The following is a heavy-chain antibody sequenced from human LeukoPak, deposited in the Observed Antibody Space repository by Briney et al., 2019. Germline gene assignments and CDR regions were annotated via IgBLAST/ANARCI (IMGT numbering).Heavy chain of an antibody. Sequence: GGSLTLSCAASGFTFSNYDMHWVRQGTGKGLEWVSAIGTAGDTYYPGSVKGRFTISRENAKNSLYLQMNSLRPGDTAVYYCARVSKNSSGWSAYDSWGQGTLVTVSS. V-gene: IGHV3-13*01. J-gene: IGHJ4*02. CDR1: GFTFSNYD. CDR3: ARVSKNSSGWSAYDS. D-gene: IGHD6-19*01. CDR2: IGTAGDT.